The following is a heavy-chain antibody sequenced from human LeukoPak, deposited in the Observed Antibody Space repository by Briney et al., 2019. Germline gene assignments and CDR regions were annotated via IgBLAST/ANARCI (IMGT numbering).Heavy chain of an antibody. V-gene: IGHV3-30*18. CDR3: AKGGDYGDYALDY. CDR1: GFTFSSYG. Sequence: GRSLRLSCAASGFTFSSYGMHWVRQAPGKGLEWVAVISYDGSYKYYADSVKGRFTISRDNSKNTLYLQKNSLRAEDTAVYYCAKGGDYGDYALDYWGQGPLVTVSS. D-gene: IGHD4-17*01. CDR2: ISYDGSYK. J-gene: IGHJ4*02.